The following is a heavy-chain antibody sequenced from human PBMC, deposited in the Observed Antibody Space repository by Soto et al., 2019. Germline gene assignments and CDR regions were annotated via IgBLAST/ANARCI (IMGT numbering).Heavy chain of an antibody. CDR3: ARALAPGIAAAGATEDYYYYYYMVV. Sequence: EVQLVESGGGLVQPGGSLRLSCAASGFTFSSYDMHWVRQATGKGLEWVSAIGTAGDTYYPGSVKGRFTISRENAKNSLYLQMNSLRAGDTAVYYCARALAPGIAAAGATEDYYYYYYMVVWGKGTTVTVSS. V-gene: IGHV3-13*01. J-gene: IGHJ6*03. CDR2: IGTAGDT. D-gene: IGHD6-13*01. CDR1: GFTFSSYD.